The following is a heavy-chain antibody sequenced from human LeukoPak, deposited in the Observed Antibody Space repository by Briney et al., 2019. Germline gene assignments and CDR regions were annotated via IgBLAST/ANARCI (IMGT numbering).Heavy chain of an antibody. Sequence: GGSLRLSCAASGFTFSSYEMNWVRQAPGKGLEWVSYISSSGSTIYYADSVKGRFTTSKDNAKSSLYLQMNSLRAEDTAVYYCARESPYYYGAGSYYLSYWGQGTLVTVSS. CDR3: ARESPYYYGAGSYYLSY. CDR2: ISSSGSTI. J-gene: IGHJ4*02. CDR1: GFTFSSYE. V-gene: IGHV3-48*03. D-gene: IGHD3-10*01.